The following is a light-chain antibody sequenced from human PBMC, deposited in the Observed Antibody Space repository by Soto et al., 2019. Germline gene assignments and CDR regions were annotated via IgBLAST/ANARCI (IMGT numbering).Light chain of an antibody. Sequence: EIVLTQSPATLSLSPGERATLSCRASQSVSSYLAWYQQKPGQAPRLLIYDASNRATGIPARFSGSVSGTDFTLTISSLEPEDLAVYYCQQRSNWPGTFGHGTKLEIK. V-gene: IGKV3-11*01. CDR1: QSVSSY. J-gene: IGKJ2*01. CDR2: DAS. CDR3: QQRSNWPGT.